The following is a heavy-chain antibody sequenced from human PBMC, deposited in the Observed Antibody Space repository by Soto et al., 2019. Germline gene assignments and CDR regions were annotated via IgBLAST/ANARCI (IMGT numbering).Heavy chain of an antibody. Sequence: EVQLVESGGGLVKPGGSLRLSCAASGFTFRSYSMNWVRQAPGKWLEWVSSISSSSTNIYYADSVKGRFTISRDNAKNSLYMQMNSRRAEGTAVYYCARDGGEERRVTPLAPFWFANWFDPWGQGTGVTVSS. CDR3: ARDGGEERRVTPLAPFWFANWFDP. D-gene: IGHD2-21*02. J-gene: IGHJ5*02. V-gene: IGHV3-21*01. CDR1: GFTFRSYS. CDR2: ISSSSTNI.